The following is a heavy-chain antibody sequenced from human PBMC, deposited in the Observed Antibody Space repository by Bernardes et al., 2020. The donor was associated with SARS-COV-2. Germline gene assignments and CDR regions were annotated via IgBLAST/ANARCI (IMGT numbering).Heavy chain of an antibody. D-gene: IGHD3-16*01. J-gene: IGHJ4*02. Sequence: SETLSLTCTVSGGSVSSGGYYWTWIRQHPGNGLEWIGYIYESGDTFNNPSLKSRVTISLDTSENHFSLKLRSVTAADTAVYYCARGDPYGFGILDHWGRGTLVSVSS. CDR2: IYESGDT. CDR1: GGSVSSGGYY. CDR3: ARGDPYGFGILDH. V-gene: IGHV4-31*03.